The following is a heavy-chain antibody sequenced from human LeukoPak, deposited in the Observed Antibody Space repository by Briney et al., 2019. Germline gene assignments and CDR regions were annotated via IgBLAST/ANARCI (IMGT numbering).Heavy chain of an antibody. D-gene: IGHD3-9*01. CDR1: GFSLSISGVG. Sequence: SGPTLVNPTQTLTLTCTFSGFSLSISGVGMGWIRQPPGKALEWLALIYWNDDKHYSPSLKSRLTITKDTSKNQVVLTMTNMDPVDTATYYCARTSPDILTGYILFDYWGQGTLVTVSS. J-gene: IGHJ4*02. CDR3: ARTSPDILTGYILFDY. V-gene: IGHV2-5*01. CDR2: IYWNDDK.